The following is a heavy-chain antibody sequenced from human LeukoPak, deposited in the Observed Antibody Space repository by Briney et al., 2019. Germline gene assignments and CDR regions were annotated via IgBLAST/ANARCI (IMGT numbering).Heavy chain of an antibody. Sequence: GGSLRLSCAASGFTFSSYAMHWVRQAPGKGLEWVSYISSSSSIIYYADSVKGRVTISRDNAKESLYLQMNGLRAEDTALYYCARAYSSGWTGFDYWGQGTLVTVSS. CDR3: ARAYSSGWTGFDY. J-gene: IGHJ4*02. CDR2: ISSSSSII. CDR1: GFTFSSYA. V-gene: IGHV3-48*04. D-gene: IGHD6-19*01.